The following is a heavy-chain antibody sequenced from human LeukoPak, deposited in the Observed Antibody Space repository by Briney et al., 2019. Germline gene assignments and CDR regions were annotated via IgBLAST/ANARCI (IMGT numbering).Heavy chain of an antibody. D-gene: IGHD6-13*01. CDR3: ARGPHRIAAAGTGAFDI. V-gene: IGHV4-34*01. CDR1: GGSFSGYY. CDR2: INHSGST. J-gene: IGHJ3*02. Sequence: SKTLSLTCAVYGGSFSGYYWSWIRQPPGKGLEWIGEINHSGSTNYNPSLKSRVTISVDTSKNQFSLKLSSVTAADTAVYYCARGPHRIAAAGTGAFDIWGQGTMVTVSS.